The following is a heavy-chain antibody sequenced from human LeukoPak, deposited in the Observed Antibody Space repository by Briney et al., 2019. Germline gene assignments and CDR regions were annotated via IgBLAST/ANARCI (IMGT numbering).Heavy chain of an antibody. CDR3: ARRGGSGRAFDY. CDR1: GASISGGTYY. Sequence: SETLSLTCSVSGASISGGTYYWGWIRQPPGKGLEWIGSICYTGSTYDNPSLKSHVTISVGTAKNQFSLKLSSVAAADTAVYYCARRGGSGRAFDYWGQGTLVTVCS. D-gene: IGHD1-26*01. J-gene: IGHJ4*02. V-gene: IGHV4-39*01. CDR2: ICYTGST.